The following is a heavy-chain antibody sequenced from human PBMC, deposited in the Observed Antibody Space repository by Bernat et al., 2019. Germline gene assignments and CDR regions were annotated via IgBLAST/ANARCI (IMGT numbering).Heavy chain of an antibody. D-gene: IGHD6-19*01. Sequence: QVQLQESGPGLVKPSETLSLTCTVSGGSISSYYWSWIRQPPGKGLEWIGYIYYSGSTNYNPSLKSRVTISVDTSKNQFSLKLSSVTAADTAVYYCARETAHSSGWYVRDYYYYYYMDVWGQGTTVTVSS. CDR3: ARETAHSSGWYVRDYYYYYYMDV. CDR2: IYYSGST. CDR1: GGSISSYY. V-gene: IGHV4-59*01. J-gene: IGHJ6*03.